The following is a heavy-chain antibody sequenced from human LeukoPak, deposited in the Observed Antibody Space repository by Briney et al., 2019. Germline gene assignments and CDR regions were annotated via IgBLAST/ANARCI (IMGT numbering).Heavy chain of an antibody. CDR3: AREITHSI. CDR2: ISYDASKK. J-gene: IGHJ3*02. CDR1: GFTFSTYA. D-gene: IGHD2-21*01. Sequence: PGTSLRLSCEASGFTFSTYAMHWVRQAPGKGLEWVAVISYDASKKYYADSVGGRFTISRDNSKNTLYLQMTSLRAEDTAVYYCAREITHSIWGQGTMVTVSS. V-gene: IGHV3-30*04.